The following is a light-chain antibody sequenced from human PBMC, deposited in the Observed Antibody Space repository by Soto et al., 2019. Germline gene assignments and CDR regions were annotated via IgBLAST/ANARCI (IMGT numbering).Light chain of an antibody. Sequence: DIQMTQSPSSLSASVGDRVTITCRASQSISSYFNWYQQKPGKAPKLLNYAASSLQSGVASRFSSSGSGTDFTLTKSSLQRGDYATYYCQQSYSTPLWTFGQGNKLEIK. CDR2: AAS. CDR1: QSISSY. V-gene: IGKV1-39*01. J-gene: IGKJ1*01. CDR3: QQSYSTPLWT.